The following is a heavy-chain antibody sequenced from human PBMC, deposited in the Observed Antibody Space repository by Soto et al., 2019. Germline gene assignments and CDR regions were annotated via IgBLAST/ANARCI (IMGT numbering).Heavy chain of an antibody. CDR1: GGSISSGNHY. CDR3: ARGTPQYDYVWGTARAFDI. J-gene: IGHJ3*02. CDR2: IYYSGSS. D-gene: IGHD3-16*01. V-gene: IGHV4-30-4*01. Sequence: QVQLQESGPGLVRPSQTLSLTCTVSGGSISSGNHYWSWIRQPPGKGLEWIGYIYYSGSSYYNPSLKSRVTISVDRSKNQFSLKLSSVTAADTAVYYCARGTPQYDYVWGTARAFDIWGQGTMVTVSS.